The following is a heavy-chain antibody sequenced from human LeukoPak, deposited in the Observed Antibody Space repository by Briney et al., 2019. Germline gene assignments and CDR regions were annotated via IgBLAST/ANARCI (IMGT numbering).Heavy chain of an antibody. CDR3: AKAFTAIYDILTGYYTEYYYYGMDV. V-gene: IGHV3-30*18. J-gene: IGHJ6*02. D-gene: IGHD3-9*01. CDR1: GFTFSSYG. Sequence: GGSLRLSCAASGFTFSSYGMHWVRQAPGKGLEWVAVISYDGSNKYYADSVKGRFTISRDNSKNTLYLQMNSLRAEDTAVYYCAKAFTAIYDILTGYYTEYYYYGMDVWGQGTTVTVSS. CDR2: ISYDGSNK.